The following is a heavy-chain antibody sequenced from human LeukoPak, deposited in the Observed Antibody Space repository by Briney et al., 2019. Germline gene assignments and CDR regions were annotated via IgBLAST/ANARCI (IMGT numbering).Heavy chain of an antibody. V-gene: IGHV4-39*01. CDR2: IYYSGST. Sequence: SETLSLTCTVSGGSISSSSYYWGWIRQPPGKGLEWIGSIYYSGSTYYNPSLKSRVTISVDTSKNQFSLKLSSVTAADTAVYYCARHFRGYGVPAAKSRDWFDPWGQGTLVTASS. D-gene: IGHD2-2*01. CDR1: GGSISSSSYY. CDR3: ARHFRGYGVPAAKSRDWFDP. J-gene: IGHJ5*02.